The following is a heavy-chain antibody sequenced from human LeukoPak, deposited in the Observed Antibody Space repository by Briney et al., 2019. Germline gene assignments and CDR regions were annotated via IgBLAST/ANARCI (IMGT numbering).Heavy chain of an antibody. Sequence: GASVKVSCKASGYTFTSYGISWVRQAPGQGLEWMGWISAYNGNTNYAQKLQGRVTMTTDTSTSTAYMELRSLRSDDTAVYYCAGEETTVVTPGGYFDYWGQGTLVTVSS. V-gene: IGHV1-18*01. CDR3: AGEETTVVTPGGYFDY. CDR2: ISAYNGNT. CDR1: GYTFTSYG. D-gene: IGHD4-23*01. J-gene: IGHJ4*02.